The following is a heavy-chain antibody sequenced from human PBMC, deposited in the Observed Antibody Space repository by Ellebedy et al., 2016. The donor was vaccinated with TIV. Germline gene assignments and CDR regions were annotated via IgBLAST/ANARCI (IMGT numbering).Heavy chain of an antibody. CDR1: GFSFIRYW. CDR3: ARNYGAPDY. J-gene: IGHJ4*02. CDR2: IDQAGSEK. D-gene: IGHD4-17*01. Sequence: PGGSLRLSCAASGFSFIRYWMRWVRQAPGKGLEWVANIDQAGSEKHYVDSAEGRFTISRDNDENSLFLQMNSLTAEDTAVYYCARNYGAPDYWGQGTLVTVSS. V-gene: IGHV3-7*01.